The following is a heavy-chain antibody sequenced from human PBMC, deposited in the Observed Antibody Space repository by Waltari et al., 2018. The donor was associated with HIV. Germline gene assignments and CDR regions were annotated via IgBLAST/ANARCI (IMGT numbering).Heavy chain of an antibody. V-gene: IGHV4-59*01. Sequence: QVQLQESGPGLVKPSATLSLICTVSGGSISNYYWTWIRQPPGKGLEWIGDIYYRGSTNYNPSLKSRVTISVDTSKNQFSLKVRSVTAADTAIYYCARVDRYTSSGLDYWGQGTLVNVSS. CDR2: IYYRGST. D-gene: IGHD6-13*01. CDR3: ARVDRYTSSGLDY. CDR1: GGSISNYY. J-gene: IGHJ4*02.